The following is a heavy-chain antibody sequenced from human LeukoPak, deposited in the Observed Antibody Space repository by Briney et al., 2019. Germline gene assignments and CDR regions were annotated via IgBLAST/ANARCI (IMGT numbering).Heavy chain of an antibody. CDR1: GYTFTSYG. D-gene: IGHD3-10*01. J-gene: IGHJ6*03. V-gene: IGHV1-18*01. CDR3: ARGPGGIRGVIEFYYMDV. Sequence: RASVKVSCKASGYTFTSYGISWVRQAPGQGLEWMGWISAHNGNTNYAQKLQGRVTMTTDTSTSTAYMELSSLRSEDTAVYYCARGPGGIRGVIEFYYMDVWGKGTTVTISS. CDR2: ISAHNGNT.